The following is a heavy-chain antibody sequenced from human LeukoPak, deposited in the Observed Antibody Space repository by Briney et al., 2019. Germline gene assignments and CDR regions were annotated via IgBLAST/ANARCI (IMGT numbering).Heavy chain of an antibody. CDR2: IYFSVST. D-gene: IGHD3-22*01. CDR1: GGAISGYY. Sequence: PSETLSLTCTVSGGAISGYYWSWIRQPPGKGLGWIGCIYFSVSTHYNPSLTSRVTISVDTYKDHFSLELSSVPAADTAVYYCASSHIPYYYDSSGGYAFDIWGNGTMVTVS. J-gene: IGHJ3*02. V-gene: IGHV4-59*01. CDR3: ASSHIPYYYDSSGGYAFDI.